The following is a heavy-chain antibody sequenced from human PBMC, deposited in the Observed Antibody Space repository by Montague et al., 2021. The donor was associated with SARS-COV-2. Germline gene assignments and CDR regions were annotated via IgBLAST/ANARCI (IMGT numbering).Heavy chain of an antibody. CDR3: AKAGAEVGATGGNYGTDV. CDR2: ISWNSGSI. J-gene: IGHJ6*02. D-gene: IGHD1-26*01. V-gene: IGHV3-9*01. CDR1: GFTFDDYA. Sequence: SLRLSCAASGFTFDDYAMHWVRQAPGKGLEWVPGISWNSGSIGYADSVKGRFTISRDNAKNSLYLQMNSLRAEDTALYYCAKAGAEVGATGGNYGTDVWGQGTTVTVSS.